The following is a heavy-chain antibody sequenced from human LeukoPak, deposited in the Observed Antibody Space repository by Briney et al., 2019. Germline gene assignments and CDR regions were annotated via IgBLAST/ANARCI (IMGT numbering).Heavy chain of an antibody. Sequence: SGGSLRLSCVASGFTFSTHWVSRVRQAPGKGLEWVANIKEDGSTTDYVDSVKGRFTISRDNAKNSVFLQMNSLRAEDTAVYYCAPQTMILVLGGQGTLVTVSS. V-gene: IGHV3-7*01. CDR1: GFTFSTHW. CDR2: IKEDGSTT. J-gene: IGHJ4*02. CDR3: APQTMILVL. D-gene: IGHD3-22*01.